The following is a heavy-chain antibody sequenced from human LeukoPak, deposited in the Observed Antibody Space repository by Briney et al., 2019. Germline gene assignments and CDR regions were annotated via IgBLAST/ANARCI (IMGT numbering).Heavy chain of an antibody. J-gene: IGHJ4*02. CDR2: INHSGST. CDR3: ARLMQGGRTYDY. CDR1: GGSSSGYY. V-gene: IGHV4-34*01. Sequence: SETLSLTCAVYGGSSSGYYWSWIRQPPGKGLEWIGEINHSGSTNYKPSLKSRVTISVETSKNQFSLKLSSVTAAVTAVYYCARLMQGGRTYDYWGQGTLVTVSS. D-gene: IGHD1-14*01.